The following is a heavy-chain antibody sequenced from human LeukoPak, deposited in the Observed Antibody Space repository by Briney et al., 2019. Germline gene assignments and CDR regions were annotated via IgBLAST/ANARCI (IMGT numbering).Heavy chain of an antibody. Sequence: GGSLRLSCAASGVTFSRYRMNGVRQAPGKGLEWGSSITSSGRYIYYAASVKGRFTISRDNSENSLYLQMDSLAAEDTAVYYCTRTGSQWDFLVDYWGQGTRVAVSP. CDR1: GVTFSRYR. CDR2: ITSSGRYI. V-gene: IGHV3-21*01. CDR3: TRTGSQWDFLVDY. J-gene: IGHJ4*02. D-gene: IGHD2/OR15-2a*01.